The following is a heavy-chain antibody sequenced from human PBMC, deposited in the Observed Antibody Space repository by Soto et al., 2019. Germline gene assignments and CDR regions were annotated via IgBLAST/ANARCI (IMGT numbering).Heavy chain of an antibody. CDR1: GDSVSTGSAT. V-gene: IGHV6-1*01. Sequence: PSQTLSLTCDISGDSVSTGSATLNWIRQSPSRGLEWLGRTYYRSKWYYDYAVSVRSRISINPDTSKNQFSLQLNSVTPEDTAVYYCVRLVGNSWLDYWGPGTLVTVSS. CDR3: VRLVGNSWLDY. D-gene: IGHD6-13*01. J-gene: IGHJ4*02. CDR2: TYYRSKWYY.